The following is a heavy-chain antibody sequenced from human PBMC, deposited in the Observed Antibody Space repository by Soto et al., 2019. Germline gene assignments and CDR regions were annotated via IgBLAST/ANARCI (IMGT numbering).Heavy chain of an antibody. CDR1: GGSISSSNW. V-gene: IGHV4-4*02. CDR2: IYHSGST. J-gene: IGHJ6*02. D-gene: IGHD1-26*01. CDR3: ARVSGSYYYGMDV. Sequence: QVQLQESGPGLVKPSGTLSLTCAVSGGSISSSNWWSWVRQPPGKGLEWIGEIYHSGSTNYNPSLQSRGTLSVDKSKNQFSLKLSSVTAADTAVYYCARVSGSYYYGMDVWGQGTTVTVSS.